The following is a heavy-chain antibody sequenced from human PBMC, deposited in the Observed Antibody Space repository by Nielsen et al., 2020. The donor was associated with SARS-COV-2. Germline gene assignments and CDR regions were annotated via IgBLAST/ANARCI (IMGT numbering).Heavy chain of an antibody. D-gene: IGHD6-19*01. CDR1: GFTFSSYW. Sequence: GESLKISCAASGFTFSSYWMSWVRQAPGKGLEWVANIKEDGSEKYYMDSVKGRFTISRDNAKNSLYLQMNSLRAEDTAVYYCASSPGGDSSGHDYWGQGTLVTVSS. CDR2: IKEDGSEK. CDR3: ASSPGGDSSGHDY. V-gene: IGHV3-7*03. J-gene: IGHJ4*02.